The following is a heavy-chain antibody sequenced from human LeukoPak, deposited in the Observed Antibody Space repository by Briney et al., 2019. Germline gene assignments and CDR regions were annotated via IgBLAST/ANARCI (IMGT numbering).Heavy chain of an antibody. CDR1: GYTFTSYD. J-gene: IGHJ5*02. Sequence: ASVKVSCKASGYTFTSYDINWVRQATGQGLEWMGWMNPNSGNTGYAQKFQGRVTMTRNTSISTAYMELSSLRSEDTAVYYCARGLLLEPMSYNWFDPWGREPWSPSPQ. D-gene: IGHD1-1*01. V-gene: IGHV1-8*01. CDR3: ARGLLLEPMSYNWFDP. CDR2: MNPNSGNT.